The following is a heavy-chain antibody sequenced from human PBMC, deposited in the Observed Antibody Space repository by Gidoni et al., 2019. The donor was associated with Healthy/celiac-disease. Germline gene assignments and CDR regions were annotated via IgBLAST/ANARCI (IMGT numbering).Heavy chain of an antibody. J-gene: IGHJ6*02. CDR1: GGTFSSYT. V-gene: IGHV1-69*02. CDR2: IIPILGIA. D-gene: IGHD3-3*01. Sequence: QVQLVQSGAEVKKPGSSVKVSCKASGGTFSSYTISWVRQAPGQGLEWMGRIIPILGIANYAQKFQGRVTITADKSTSTAYMELSSLRSEDTAVYYCASLRSSSYYDFWSGYPYGMDVWGQGTTVTVSS. CDR3: ASLRSSSYYDFWSGYPYGMDV.